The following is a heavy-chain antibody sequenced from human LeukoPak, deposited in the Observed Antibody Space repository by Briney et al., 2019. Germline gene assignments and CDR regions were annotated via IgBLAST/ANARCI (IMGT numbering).Heavy chain of an antibody. D-gene: IGHD4-17*01. CDR1: GFTFRTYA. CDR3: AKGGYGDYVEVDY. V-gene: IGHV3-23*01. Sequence: GSLGLSCTASGFTFRTYAMSWVRQAPGKGLEWVSAISGSGGSTYYADSVKGRFTISRDNSKNTLYLQMNSLRAEDTAVYYCAKGGYGDYVEVDYWGQGTLVTVSS. J-gene: IGHJ4*02. CDR2: ISGSGGST.